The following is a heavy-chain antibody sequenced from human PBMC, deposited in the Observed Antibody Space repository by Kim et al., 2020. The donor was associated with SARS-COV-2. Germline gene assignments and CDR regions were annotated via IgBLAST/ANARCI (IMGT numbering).Heavy chain of an antibody. J-gene: IGHJ6*02. D-gene: IGHD6-6*01. CDR3: AKGWADASDYYYYGMDV. CDR1: GFTFSSYA. Sequence: GGSLRLFCAASGFTFSSYAMSWVRQAPGKGLEWVSAISGSGGSTYYADSVKGRFTISRDNSKNTLYLQMNSLRAEDTAVYYCAKGWADASDYYYYGMDVWGQGTTVTVAS. V-gene: IGHV3-23*01. CDR2: ISGSGGST.